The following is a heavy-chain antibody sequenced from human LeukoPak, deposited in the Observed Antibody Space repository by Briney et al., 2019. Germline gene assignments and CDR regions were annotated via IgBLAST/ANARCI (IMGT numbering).Heavy chain of an antibody. J-gene: IGHJ4*02. CDR1: GFTFSSYW. Sequence: PGGSLRLSCAASGFTFSSYWMAWVRQAPGKGLEWVANIKQVGSEKSYVESVKGRLTISRDNAKNSLYLQMNRLRAEDTAVYYCARDISWTAMDYWGQGNLVTVSS. V-gene: IGHV3-7*01. CDR3: ARDISWTAMDY. D-gene: IGHD5-18*01. CDR2: IKQVGSEK.